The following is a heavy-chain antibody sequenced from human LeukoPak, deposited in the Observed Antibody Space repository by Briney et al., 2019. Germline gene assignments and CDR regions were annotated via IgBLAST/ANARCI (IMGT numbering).Heavy chain of an antibody. CDR3: ARVGIGWFGELYFDY. CDR1: GYTFTSYD. V-gene: IGHV1-8*01. J-gene: IGHJ4*02. D-gene: IGHD3-10*01. CDR2: MNPNSGNT. Sequence: GASVKVSFKASGYTFTSYDINWVRQAPGQGLEWMGWMNPNSGNTGYAQKFQGRVTMTRNSARSTAYMELSSLRSEDTAVYYCARVGIGWFGELYFDYWGQGTLVTVSS.